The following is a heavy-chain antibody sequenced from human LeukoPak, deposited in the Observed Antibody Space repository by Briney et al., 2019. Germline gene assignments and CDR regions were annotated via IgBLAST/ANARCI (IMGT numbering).Heavy chain of an antibody. CDR3: AKVGDGDVVVPPATPPTV. V-gene: IGHV3-30*18. J-gene: IGHJ4*02. CDR1: GFTFSSYG. D-gene: IGHD2-2*01. CDR2: ISYDGSNK. Sequence: PGGSLRLSCAASGFTFSSYGMHWVRQAPGKGLEWVAVISYDGSNKYYADSVKGRFTISRDNSKNTLYLQMNSLRAEDTAVYYCAKVGDGDVVVPPATPPTVCGQGTLVTVSS.